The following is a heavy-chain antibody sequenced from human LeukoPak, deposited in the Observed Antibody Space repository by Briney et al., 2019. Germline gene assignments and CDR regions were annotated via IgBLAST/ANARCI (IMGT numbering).Heavy chain of an antibody. D-gene: IGHD1-26*01. CDR3: AKDDPTGRYL. CDR2: IQYDENDI. J-gene: IGHJ4*02. CDR1: GFTFSTSG. Sequence: PGGSLRLSCAASGFTFSTSGMHWVRQAPGKGLEWVSFIQYDENDIFYADSVKGRFTISRDNSKNTVYLQMNSLRVEDTAVYYCAKDDPTGRYLWGQGTLVTVSS. V-gene: IGHV3-30*02.